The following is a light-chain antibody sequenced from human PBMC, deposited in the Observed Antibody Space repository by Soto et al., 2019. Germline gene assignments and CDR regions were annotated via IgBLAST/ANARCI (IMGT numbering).Light chain of an antibody. CDR2: DAS. CDR3: QQYNNWRT. CDR1: QSVSSN. V-gene: IGKV3-15*01. J-gene: IGKJ1*01. Sequence: EIVMTQSPATLSVSPGERATLSCRASQSVSSNLAWYQQKPGQAPRLLIHDASTRATGTPARFSGSGSGTEFTLTISSLQYEDSAVYYCQQYNNWRTFGQGTKVEIK.